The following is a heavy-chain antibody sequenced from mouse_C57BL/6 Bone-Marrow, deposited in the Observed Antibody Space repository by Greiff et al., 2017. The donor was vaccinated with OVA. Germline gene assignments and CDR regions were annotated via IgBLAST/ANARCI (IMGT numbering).Heavy chain of an antibody. J-gene: IGHJ4*01. D-gene: IGHD2-5*01. CDR3: ARRSNYEYYAMDY. Sequence: QVQLQQPGAELVRPGSSVKLSCKASGYTFTSYWMHWVKQRPIQGLEWIGNIDPSDSETHYNQKFKDKATLTVDKSSSTAYMQLSSLTSEDSAVYYCARRSNYEYYAMDYWGQGTSVTVSS. CDR2: IDPSDSET. V-gene: IGHV1-52*01. CDR1: GYTFTSYW.